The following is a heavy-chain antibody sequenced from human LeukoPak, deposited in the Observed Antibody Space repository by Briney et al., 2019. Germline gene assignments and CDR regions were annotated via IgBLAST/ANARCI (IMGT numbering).Heavy chain of an antibody. J-gene: IGHJ6*03. CDR1: GGSISSYY. CDR2: IYTSGST. V-gene: IGHV4-4*07. Sequence: SETLSLTCTVSGGSISSYYWSWIRQPAGKGLEWIGRIYTSGSTNYNPSLKSRATMSVDTSKNQFSLKLSSVTAADTAVYYCARMEGRVLLWFGELLGYYYMDVWGKGTTVTVSS. D-gene: IGHD3-10*01. CDR3: ARMEGRVLLWFGELLGYYYMDV.